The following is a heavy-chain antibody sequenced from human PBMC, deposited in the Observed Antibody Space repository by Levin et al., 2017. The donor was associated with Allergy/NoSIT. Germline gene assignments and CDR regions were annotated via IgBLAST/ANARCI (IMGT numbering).Heavy chain of an antibody. CDR3: ARGLGPSSSRGVVDY. CDR2: INHSGST. Sequence: PGGSLRLSCAVYGGSFSGYYWSWIRQPPGKGLEWIGEINHSGSTNYNPSLKSRVTISVDTSKNQFSLKLSSVTAADTAVYYCARGLGPSSSRGVVDYWGQGTLVTVSS. CDR1: GGSFSGYY. D-gene: IGHD6-13*01. J-gene: IGHJ4*02. V-gene: IGHV4-34*01.